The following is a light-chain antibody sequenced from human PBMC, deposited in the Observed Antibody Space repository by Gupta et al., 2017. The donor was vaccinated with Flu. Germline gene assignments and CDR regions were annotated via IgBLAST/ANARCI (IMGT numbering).Light chain of an antibody. CDR2: LHSDGSH. CDR1: SGHSSYA. V-gene: IGLV4-69*01. CDR3: QTWGTGMRV. J-gene: IGLJ3*02. Sequence: QLALTHSPSASAALGASVTHTCTPSSGHSSYAIAWHQQQPEKGPRYLMKLHSDGSHSKGDGIPDRFSGSSSGAERYLTISGLQAEDEADYYCQTWGTGMRVFGGGTKLTVL.